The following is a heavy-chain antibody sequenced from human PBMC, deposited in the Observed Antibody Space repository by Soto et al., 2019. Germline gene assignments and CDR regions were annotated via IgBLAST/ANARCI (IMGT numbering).Heavy chain of an antibody. J-gene: IGHJ3*02. CDR2: INHSGST. Sequence: SETLSLTCAVYGGSFSGYYWSWNRQPPGKGLEWIGEINHSGSTNYNPSLKSRVTISVDTSKNQFSLKLSSVTAADTAVYYCARGRGYDFWSRGHAFDIWGQGTMVTVSS. CDR1: GGSFSGYY. CDR3: ARGRGYDFWSRGHAFDI. V-gene: IGHV4-34*01. D-gene: IGHD3-3*01.